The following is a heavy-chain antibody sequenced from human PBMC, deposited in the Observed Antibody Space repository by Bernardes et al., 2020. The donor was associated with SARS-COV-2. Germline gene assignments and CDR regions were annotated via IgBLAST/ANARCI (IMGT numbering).Heavy chain of an antibody. CDR1: GGSISSDDYY. D-gene: IGHD3-9*01. V-gene: IGHV4-30-4*01. CDR2: IYHSGST. CDR3: ARIRKAYFDVLTGSEIPFSFDY. J-gene: IGHJ4*02. Sequence: TLSLTCAVSGGSISSDDYYWGWIRQPPGKGLEWIGYIYHSGSTYYNPSLKSRVSFSIDTSKNQFSLRLTSVAAADTAVYYCARIRKAYFDVLTGSEIPFSFDYWGQGTLVTVSS.